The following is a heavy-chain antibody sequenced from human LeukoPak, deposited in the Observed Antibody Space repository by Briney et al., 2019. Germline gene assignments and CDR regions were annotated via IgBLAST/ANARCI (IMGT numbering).Heavy chain of an antibody. CDR2: IYTSGST. J-gene: IGHJ6*02. D-gene: IGHD3-3*01. V-gene: IGHV4-4*07. Sequence: KPSETLSLTCTVSGGSISSYYWSWIRQPARKGLEWIGRIYTSGSTNYNPSLKSRVTISVDTSKNQFSLRLSSVTAADTAVYYCARGTRFYYYGMDVWGQGTTVTVSS. CDR1: GGSISSYY. CDR3: ARGTRFYYYGMDV.